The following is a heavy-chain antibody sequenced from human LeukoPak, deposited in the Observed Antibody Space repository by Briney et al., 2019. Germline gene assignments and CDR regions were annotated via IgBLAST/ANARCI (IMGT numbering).Heavy chain of an antibody. CDR2: MNPNSGNT. Sequence: ASVKVSCKASGYTFTSYDINWVRQATGQGLEWMGWMNPNSGNTGYAQKFQGRVTMTRNTSISTAYMELSSLRSEDTAVYYCARGGDSEGYFDYWGQGTRVTVSS. D-gene: IGHD4-11*01. CDR3: ARGGDSEGYFDY. V-gene: IGHV1-8*01. J-gene: IGHJ4*02. CDR1: GYTFTSYD.